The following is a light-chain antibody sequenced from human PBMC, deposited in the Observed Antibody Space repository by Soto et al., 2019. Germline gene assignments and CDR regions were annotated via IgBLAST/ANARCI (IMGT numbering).Light chain of an antibody. J-gene: IGKJ4*01. CDR3: LQHNSYPLT. V-gene: IGKV1-17*01. Sequence: DIQMTQSPLSLSASVGDRVTITCRASQGIGNDLGWYQQKPGKVPTRLIYSASSLQSGVTSRLSGSGSGTEFTLTISSLQPEDFARYYCLQHNSYPLTFGGGTKVEIK. CDR2: SAS. CDR1: QGIGND.